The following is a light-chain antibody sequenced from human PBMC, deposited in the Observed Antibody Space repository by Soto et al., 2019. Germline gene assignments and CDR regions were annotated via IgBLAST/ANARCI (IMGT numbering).Light chain of an antibody. CDR3: QQRSNWPPLT. CDR1: QSVSSY. CDR2: DAS. V-gene: IGKV3-11*01. J-gene: IGKJ4*01. Sequence: EIVLTQSPATLSLSPGERATLSCRASQSVSSYLAWYQQKPGQAPRLLIYDASNRATGIPARFSGSGSGTDFTPPISRLEPEDFAVYYCQQRSNWPPLTFGGGTKVEIK.